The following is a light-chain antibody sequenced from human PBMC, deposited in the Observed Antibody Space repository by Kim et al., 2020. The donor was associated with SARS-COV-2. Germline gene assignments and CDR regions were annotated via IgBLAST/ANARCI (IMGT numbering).Light chain of an antibody. J-gene: IGKJ4*01. V-gene: IGKV1-5*03. CDR3: QQYNSYSRLT. Sequence: SVGDRVTITCRASQSMSSWLAWYQQKPGKAPKLLIYKASSLESGVPSRFSGSGSGTEFTLTISSLQPDDFATYYCQQYNSYSRLTFGGGTKVDIK. CDR2: KAS. CDR1: QSMSSW.